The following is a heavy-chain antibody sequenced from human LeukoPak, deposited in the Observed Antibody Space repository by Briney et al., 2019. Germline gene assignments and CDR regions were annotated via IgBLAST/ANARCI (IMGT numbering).Heavy chain of an antibody. CDR2: MNPNSGNT. Sequence: ASVKVSCKAFGYTFTSYDINWVRQATGQGLEWMGWMNPNSGNTGYAQKFQGRVTITRNTSISTAYMELSSLRSEDTAVYYCARGRGYCSSTSCYHFDYWGQGTLVTVSS. D-gene: IGHD2-2*01. J-gene: IGHJ4*02. CDR3: ARGRGYCSSTSCYHFDY. CDR1: GYTFTSYD. V-gene: IGHV1-8*03.